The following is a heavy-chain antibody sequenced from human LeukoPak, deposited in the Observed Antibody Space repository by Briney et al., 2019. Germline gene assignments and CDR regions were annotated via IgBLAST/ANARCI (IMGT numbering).Heavy chain of an antibody. V-gene: IGHV3-30-3*01. CDR2: ISYDGSNK. Sequence: GGSLRLSCAASGFTFSSYAMHWVRQAPGKGLEWVAVISYDGSNKYYADSVKGRFTISRDNSKDTLYLQMNSLRAEDTAVYYCAKAGEVPPYGIYYYYMDVWGKGTTVTVSS. CDR1: GFTFSSYA. CDR3: AKAGEVPPYGIYYYYMDV. J-gene: IGHJ6*03. D-gene: IGHD2-8*01.